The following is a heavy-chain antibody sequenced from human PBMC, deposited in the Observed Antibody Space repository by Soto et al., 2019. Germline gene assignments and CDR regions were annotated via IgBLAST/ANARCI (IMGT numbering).Heavy chain of an antibody. CDR2: IYNGEST. J-gene: IGHJ4*02. Sequence: EVQLVESGGGLIQPGGSLRLSFAASGFTVNSDYMNWIRQTPGKGLEWVAFIYNGESTHYEDSVKGRFTISSDRSKNTLYLQMNSLRIEDTVVYYCARDGRGLGKLSLFEYWGQGTLVTVSS. CDR1: GFTVNSDY. D-gene: IGHD3-16*01. V-gene: IGHV3-53*01. CDR3: ARDGRGLGKLSLFEY.